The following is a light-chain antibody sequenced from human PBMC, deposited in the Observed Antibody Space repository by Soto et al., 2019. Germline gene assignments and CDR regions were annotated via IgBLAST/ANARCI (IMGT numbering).Light chain of an antibody. J-gene: IGLJ3*02. CDR2: DNN. V-gene: IGLV1-51*01. CDR3: ATWDSSLSAVV. CDR1: RSNIGNDY. Sequence: QTVVTQPTSVSAAPGQRVTISCSGSRSNIGNDYVSWYQLFPGRAPKLLIYDNNKRPSAIPDRFSGSKFGTSATPGISVVQPGDEAAYSCATWDSSLSAVVFGGGTKLTVL.